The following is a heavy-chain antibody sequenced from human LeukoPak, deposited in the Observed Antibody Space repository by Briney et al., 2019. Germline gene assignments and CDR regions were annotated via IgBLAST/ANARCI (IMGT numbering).Heavy chain of an antibody. Sequence: PGGSLRLSCAASGFTFSNYAMNWVRQAPGKGLEWVSSINESGDTTHYPDSMNGRFTISRDNAQHTLRLQMNTLGAEDTALYYCAKQWVDCWGQGTLVTVSS. CDR1: GFTFSNYA. V-gene: IGHV3-23*01. CDR3: AKQWVDC. J-gene: IGHJ4*02. D-gene: IGHD6-19*01. CDR2: INESGDTT.